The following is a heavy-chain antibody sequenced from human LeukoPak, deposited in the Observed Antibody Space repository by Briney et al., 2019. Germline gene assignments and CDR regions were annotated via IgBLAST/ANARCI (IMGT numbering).Heavy chain of an antibody. CDR3: AAKILGSAPFDF. CDR1: GFTFSTYG. Sequence: GGSLRLSCAASGFTFSTYGMAWVRQVPGNRLEWVSSIGATGGLISYADSVKGRFTVSSSEKTFYLQMNSLRAEDTAVYFCAAKILGSAPFDFWAQGTLVTVSA. J-gene: IGHJ4*02. D-gene: IGHD3-10*01. CDR2: IGATGGLI. V-gene: IGHV3-23*01.